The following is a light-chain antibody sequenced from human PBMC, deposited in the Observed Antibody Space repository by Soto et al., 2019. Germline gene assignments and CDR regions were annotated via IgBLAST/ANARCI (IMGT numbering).Light chain of an antibody. CDR1: HSVSSS. CDR3: QQHDILPIT. CDR2: GAS. J-gene: IGKJ5*01. V-gene: IGKV3-20*01. Sequence: EVAMTQSPATLPVSPGERATLSCRASHSVSSSLAWYQQKPGQAPRLLISGASRRATGIPDRFSGAGSGTDFTLTISRLEPEDFALYYCQQHDILPITFGQGTRLEI.